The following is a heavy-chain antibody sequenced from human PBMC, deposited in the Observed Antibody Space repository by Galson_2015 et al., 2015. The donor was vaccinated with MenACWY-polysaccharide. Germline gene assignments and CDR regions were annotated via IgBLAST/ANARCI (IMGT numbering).Heavy chain of an antibody. CDR3: TINCRWARCTSCSGDC. CDR1: GFTFNSHA. CDR2: ISASGGST. J-gene: IGHJ4*02. D-gene: IGHD2-2*01. V-gene: IGHV3-23*01. Sequence: SLRLSCAASGFTFNSHAMSWVRQAPGKGLEWVSTISASGGSTYYADSVKGRFTISRDNFKNMLFLQMNSLRAEDTAVYYCTINCRWARCTSCSGDCGGQGTLVSVSS.